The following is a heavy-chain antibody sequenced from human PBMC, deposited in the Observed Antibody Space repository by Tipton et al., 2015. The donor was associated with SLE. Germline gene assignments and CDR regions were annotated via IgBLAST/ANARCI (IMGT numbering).Heavy chain of an antibody. CDR1: GGSISSSGYY. V-gene: IGHV4-61*05. CDR3: ARDYGDFNWFDP. J-gene: IGHJ5*02. Sequence: TLSLTCSVSGGSISSSGYYWGWIRQPPGKGLEWIGSVFYNGGTNYNSSLQSRLTVSLDMSKNQFSLRLGSVTAADTAMYYCARDYGDFNWFDPWGQGTLVIVSS. CDR2: VFYNGGT. D-gene: IGHD4-17*01.